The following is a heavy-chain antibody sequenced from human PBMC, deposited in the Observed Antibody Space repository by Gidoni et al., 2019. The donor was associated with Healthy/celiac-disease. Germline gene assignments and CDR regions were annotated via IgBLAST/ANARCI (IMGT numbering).Heavy chain of an antibody. Sequence: QVKLQQRCAGLLKHSATLSRTCAVHGGSFSGYYWSWIRQPPGKGLEWIGEINHSRSTNYNPTLKSRLTISVDTSKNQFSLKLSSVTAADTAVYYCARVGSSSFVWGQGTTVTVSS. V-gene: IGHV4-34*01. D-gene: IGHD6-13*01. CDR3: ARVGSSSFV. CDR1: GGSFSGYY. CDR2: INHSRST. J-gene: IGHJ6*02.